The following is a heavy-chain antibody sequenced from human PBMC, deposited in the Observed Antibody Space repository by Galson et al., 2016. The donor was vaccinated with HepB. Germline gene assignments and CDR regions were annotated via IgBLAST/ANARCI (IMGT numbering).Heavy chain of an antibody. D-gene: IGHD4-17*01. J-gene: IGHJ4*02. CDR3: ARAPDYGDYGYFDY. V-gene: IGHV3-33*01. Sequence: SLRLSCAASGFTFSSYAMHWVRQAPGKGLEWMALIWFDGDRKYFEDSVKGRFTISRDNSKKMLYLQMNSLRAEDTAVYYCARAPDYGDYGYFDYWGQGALVTVSA. CDR2: IWFDGDRK. CDR1: GFTFSSYA.